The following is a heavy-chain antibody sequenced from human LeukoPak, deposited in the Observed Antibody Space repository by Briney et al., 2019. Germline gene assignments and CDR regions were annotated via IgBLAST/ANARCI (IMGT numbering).Heavy chain of an antibody. CDR1: GFNFDRYT. D-gene: IGHD3-10*01. Sequence: GGSLRLSCATSGFNFDRYTIHWVRQAPGKGLEWVSLAGWAGGTTFYSDSVRGRFTISRDNSRSTLYLQMNSLRPEDTAIYYCSKEGYYGSGSPPSLYFDYWGQGTLVTVSS. CDR3: SKEGYYGSGSPPSLYFDY. CDR2: AGWAGGTT. V-gene: IGHV3-43*01. J-gene: IGHJ4*02.